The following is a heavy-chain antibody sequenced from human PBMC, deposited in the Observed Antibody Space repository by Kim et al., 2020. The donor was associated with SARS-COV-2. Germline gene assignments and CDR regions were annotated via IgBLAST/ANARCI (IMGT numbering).Heavy chain of an antibody. D-gene: IGHD3-9*01. CDR3: ASNILTGWRLYYYYGMDV. V-gene: IGHV1-3*01. CDR2: INAGNGNT. Sequence: ASVKVSCKASGYTFTSYAMHWVRQAPGQRLEWMGWINAGNGNTKYSQKFQGRVTITRDTSASTAYMELSSLRSEDTAVYYCASNILTGWRLYYYYGMDVWGQGTTVTVSS. J-gene: IGHJ6*02. CDR1: GYTFTSYA.